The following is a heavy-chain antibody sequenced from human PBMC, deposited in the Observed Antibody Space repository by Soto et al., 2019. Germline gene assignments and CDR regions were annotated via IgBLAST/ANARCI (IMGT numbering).Heavy chain of an antibody. CDR3: ARAQTFDYGDYEGYFDY. Sequence: QVQLVESGGGVVQPGRSLRLSCAASGFTFSSYAMHWVRQAPGKGLEWVAVISYDGSNKYYADSVKGRFTISRDNSKNTLYLQMSSLRAEDTAVYYCARAQTFDYGDYEGYFDYWGQGTLVTVSS. CDR2: ISYDGSNK. CDR1: GFTFSSYA. J-gene: IGHJ4*02. V-gene: IGHV3-30-3*01. D-gene: IGHD4-17*01.